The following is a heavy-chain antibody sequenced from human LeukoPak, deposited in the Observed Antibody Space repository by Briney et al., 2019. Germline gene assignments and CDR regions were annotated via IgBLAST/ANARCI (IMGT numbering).Heavy chain of an antibody. CDR3: AKMPRITGTSDDY. CDR1: GFNFSSYA. Sequence: GGSLRLSCAASGFNFSSYAMSWVRQAPGKGLEWVSAISGSGGSTYYADSVKGRFTISRDNSKNTLYLQMNSLRAEDTAVYYCAKMPRITGTSDDYWGQGTLVTVSS. CDR2: ISGSGGST. V-gene: IGHV3-23*01. J-gene: IGHJ4*02. D-gene: IGHD1-20*01.